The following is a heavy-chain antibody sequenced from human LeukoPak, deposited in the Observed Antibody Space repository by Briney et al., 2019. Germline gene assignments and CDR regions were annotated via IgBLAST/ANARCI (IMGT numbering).Heavy chain of an antibody. J-gene: IGHJ6*02. V-gene: IGHV3-48*01. Sequence: PGGSLRLSCAVSGFTFTSYSMNWVRQAPGKGLEWVSYIDKSSSNIYYADSVKGRFIISRDNSKNTLYLQMNSLRAEDTAVYYCANDGGLGIAVATRYYGMDVWGQGTTVTVSS. CDR1: GFTFTSYS. CDR3: ANDGGLGIAVATRYYGMDV. CDR2: IDKSSSNI. D-gene: IGHD6-19*01.